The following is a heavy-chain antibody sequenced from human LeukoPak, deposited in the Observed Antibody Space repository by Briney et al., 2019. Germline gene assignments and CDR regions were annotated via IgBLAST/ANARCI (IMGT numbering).Heavy chain of an antibody. Sequence: GGSLRLSCAASGFTFINAWMAWVRQAPGKGLEWVGRIKAKPHGGTTDYAAPVKGRFTISRDDSKNTLYLQMNSLKTEDTAVYYCTTDGVGVEGATFDYWGQGILVTVSS. D-gene: IGHD1-26*01. CDR2: IKAKPHGGTT. J-gene: IGHJ4*02. CDR3: TTDGVGVEGATFDY. CDR1: GFTFINAW. V-gene: IGHV3-15*01.